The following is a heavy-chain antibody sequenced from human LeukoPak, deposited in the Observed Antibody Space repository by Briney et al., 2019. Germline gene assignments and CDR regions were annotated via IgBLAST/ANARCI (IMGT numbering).Heavy chain of an antibody. D-gene: IGHD3-22*01. CDR2: IYHSGRT. CDR1: GGSFSGYY. V-gene: IGHV4-34*01. J-gene: IGHJ4*02. Sequence: SETLSLTCAVYGGSFSGYYWSWIRQSPGKGLEWIGEIYHSGRTNYNPSLKSRVTISVDTSKNQFSLKLSSVTAADTAVYYCARRVSTMIVVVIGVFDYWGQGTLVTVSS. CDR3: ARRVSTMIVVVIGVFDY.